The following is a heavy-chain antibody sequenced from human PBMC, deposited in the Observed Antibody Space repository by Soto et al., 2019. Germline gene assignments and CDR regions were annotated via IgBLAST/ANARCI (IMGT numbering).Heavy chain of an antibody. J-gene: IGHJ6*02. CDR1: GYTFTGYY. CDR3: ARGGGSGVYYYYGMDV. V-gene: IGHV1-2*02. D-gene: IGHD3-16*01. Sequence: SVKVSCKASGYTFTGYYMHWVRQAPGQGLEWMGWINPNSGGTSYAQKFQGRVTMTRDTSISTAYMELSRLRSDDTAVYYCARGGGSGVYYYYGMDVWGQGTTVTVSS. CDR2: INPNSGGT.